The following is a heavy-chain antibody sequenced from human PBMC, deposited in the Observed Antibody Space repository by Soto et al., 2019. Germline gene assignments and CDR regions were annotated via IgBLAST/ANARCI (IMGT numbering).Heavy chain of an antibody. CDR3: ARGGGVGVAGSAAFDM. V-gene: IGHV1-2*02. CDR2: INPATGAA. Sequence: QLHLVQSGAVVKKPGASVTVSCSASGYPVTAYYMHWVRQAPGRGLEWMGGINPATGAAKYTQTFQGRVTLTRDTSTSTVFMELRGLTSEDTAVFYWARGGGVGVAGSAAFDMWGQGTVVNVSS. CDR1: GYPVTAYY. D-gene: IGHD3-3*01. J-gene: IGHJ3*02.